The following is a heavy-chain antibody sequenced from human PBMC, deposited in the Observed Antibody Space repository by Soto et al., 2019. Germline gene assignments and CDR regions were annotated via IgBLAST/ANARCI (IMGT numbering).Heavy chain of an antibody. D-gene: IGHD6-13*01. CDR1: GGSISSGGYY. CDR3: AREAGAAAGNKQPGIDY. J-gene: IGHJ4*02. CDR2: IYYSGST. Sequence: PSETLSLTCTVSGGSISSGGYYWSWIRQHPGKGLEWIGYIYYSGSTYYNPSLKSRVTISVDTSKNQFSLKLSSVTAADTAVYYCAREAGAAAGNKQPGIDYWGQGTLVTVSS. V-gene: IGHV4-31*03.